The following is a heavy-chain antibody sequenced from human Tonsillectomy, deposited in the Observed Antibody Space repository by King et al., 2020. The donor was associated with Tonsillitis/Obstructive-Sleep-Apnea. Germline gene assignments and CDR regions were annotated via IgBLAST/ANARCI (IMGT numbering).Heavy chain of an antibody. V-gene: IGHV3-9*01. Sequence: QLVQSGGGLVQPGRSLRLSCAASGFTFDDYAMHWVRQTPGKGLEWVSGISWNGGTIIYADSVKGRFTISRDNAKKSLYLQMNSLGPEDTAFYYCAKVEREYCSTTSCQFDYWGQGTLVTVSS. CDR3: AKVEREYCSTTSCQFDY. CDR2: ISWNGGTI. J-gene: IGHJ4*02. CDR1: GFTFDDYA. D-gene: IGHD2-2*01.